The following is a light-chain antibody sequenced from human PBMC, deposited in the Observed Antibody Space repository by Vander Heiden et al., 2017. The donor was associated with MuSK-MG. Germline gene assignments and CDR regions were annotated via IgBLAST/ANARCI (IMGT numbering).Light chain of an antibody. CDR3: QQDGSSPYT. CDR1: QSVVYSTNNKNY. V-gene: IGKV4-1*01. CDR2: GAS. Sequence: IELTQSPDSLAVPLVERATINCNSRQSVVYSTNNKNYLAWYQQKPGQPPRLLIYGASSRESGVPDRFSGSGSGTEFTLTITRLEAEDLAVYYCQQDGSSPYTFGQGTKLEI. J-gene: IGKJ2*01.